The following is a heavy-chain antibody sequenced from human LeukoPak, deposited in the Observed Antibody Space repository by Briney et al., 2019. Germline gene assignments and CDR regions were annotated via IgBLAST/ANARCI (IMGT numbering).Heavy chain of an antibody. Sequence: PGGSLRLSCAASGFTFSSYSMNWVRQAPGKGLEWVSSISSSSSYIYYADSVKGRFTISRDNAKNSLYLQMNSLRAEDTAVYYCAMLVVRGVDNDYWGQGTLVTVSS. CDR2: ISSSSSYI. J-gene: IGHJ4*02. CDR3: AMLVVRGVDNDY. CDR1: GFTFSSYS. V-gene: IGHV3-21*01. D-gene: IGHD3-10*01.